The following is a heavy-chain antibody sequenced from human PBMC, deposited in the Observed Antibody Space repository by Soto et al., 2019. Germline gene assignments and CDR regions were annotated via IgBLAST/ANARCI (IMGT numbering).Heavy chain of an antibody. J-gene: IGHJ6*02. D-gene: IGHD6-25*01. CDR3: AKGERKYYYYYYGMDV. CDR2: ISGSGGST. V-gene: IGHV3-23*01. CDR1: GFTFSSYA. Sequence: GGSLRLCCAASGFTFSSYAMSWVRQAPGKGLEWVSAISGSGGSTYYADSVKGRFTISRDNSKNTLYLQMNSLRAEDTAVYYCAKGERKYYYYYYGMDVWGQGTTVTVSS.